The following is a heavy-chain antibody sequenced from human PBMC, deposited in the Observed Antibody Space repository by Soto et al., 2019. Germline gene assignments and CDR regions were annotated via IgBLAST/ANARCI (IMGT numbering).Heavy chain of an antibody. CDR3: AKGREWLLFQRRYFDY. D-gene: IGHD3-3*01. J-gene: IGHJ4*02. V-gene: IGHV3-23*01. CDR2: ISGSGGST. CDR1: GFTFSSYA. Sequence: EVQLLESGGGLVQPGGSLRLSCAASGFTFSSYAMSWVRQAPGKGLEWVSAISGSGGSTYYADSVKGRFTISRDNSKNTLYLQMNSLRAEDTAVYYCAKGREWLLFQRRYFDYWGQGTLVTVSS.